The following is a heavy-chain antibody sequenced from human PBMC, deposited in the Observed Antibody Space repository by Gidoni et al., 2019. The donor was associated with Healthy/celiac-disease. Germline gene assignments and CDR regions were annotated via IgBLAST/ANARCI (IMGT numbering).Heavy chain of an antibody. CDR2: IYYSGST. CDR1: GGSVSSGSYY. CDR3: AREAAAGPLYYFDY. J-gene: IGHJ4*02. Sequence: QVQLQESGPGLVKPSETLSLTCTVSGGSVSSGSYYWSWIRQPPGKGLEWIGYIYYSGSTNYNPSLKSRVTISVDTSKNQFSLKLSSVTAADTAVYYCAREAAAGPLYYFDYWGQGTLVTVSS. D-gene: IGHD6-13*01. V-gene: IGHV4-61*01.